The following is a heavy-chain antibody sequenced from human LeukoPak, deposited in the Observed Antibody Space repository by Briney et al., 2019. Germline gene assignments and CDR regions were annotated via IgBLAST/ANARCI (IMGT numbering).Heavy chain of an antibody. CDR1: GFTFSSYA. Sequence: GGSLRLSCSASGFTFSSYAMSWVRQAPGKGLEWVSAIRASGGTAYYADSVKGRFTISGDNSKNTLYLQMNSLRAEDTAVYYCARESYDFWSGYYSLQNAFDIWGQGTMVTVSS. CDR3: ARESYDFWSGYYSLQNAFDI. J-gene: IGHJ3*02. D-gene: IGHD3-3*01. V-gene: IGHV3-23*01. CDR2: IRASGGTA.